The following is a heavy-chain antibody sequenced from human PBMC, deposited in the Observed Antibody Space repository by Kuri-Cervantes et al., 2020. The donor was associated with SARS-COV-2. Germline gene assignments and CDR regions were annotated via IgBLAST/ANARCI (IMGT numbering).Heavy chain of an antibody. D-gene: IGHD6-19*01. CDR2: IYNSGST. V-gene: IGHV4-39*01. Sequence: SETLSLTCTVSGDSITSSSYYWGWIRQPPGKGLEWIGNIYNSGSTYYNLSLKSRVTISVDTSKKQFSLKLSSVTAADTAMYYCVTRLPRSGWDGEDAFDIWGQGTMVTVSS. CDR1: GDSITSSSYY. CDR3: VTRLPRSGWDGEDAFDI. J-gene: IGHJ3*02.